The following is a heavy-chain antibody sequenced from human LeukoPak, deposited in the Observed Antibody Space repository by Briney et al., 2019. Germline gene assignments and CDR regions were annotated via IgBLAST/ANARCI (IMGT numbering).Heavy chain of an antibody. V-gene: IGHV3-23*01. CDR2: ISDTGGST. D-gene: IGHD2-21*02. J-gene: IGHJ4*02. Sequence: GGSLRLSCAASGFTVSSNYMSWVRQAPGKGLEWVSIISDTGGSTTHADSVRGRFTISRDNSKNTLNLQMNSLRVEDTAIYYCAKGKGAYCDGDCSSRIFDYWGQGALVTVSS. CDR1: GFTVSSNY. CDR3: AKGKGAYCDGDCSSRIFDY.